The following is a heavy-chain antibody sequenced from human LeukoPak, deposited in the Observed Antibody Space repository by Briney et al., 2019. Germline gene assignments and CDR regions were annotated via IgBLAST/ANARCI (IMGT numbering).Heavy chain of an antibody. V-gene: IGHV1-69*13. CDR1: GGTFSSYA. J-gene: IGHJ4*02. D-gene: IGHD2-15*01. Sequence: SVKVSCKASGGTFSSYAISWVRQAPGQGLEWMGGIIPIFGTANYAQKFQGRVTITADESTSTAYMELSSLRSEDTAVYYCARGYCSGGSCYGVDYWGQGPLVTVSS. CDR2: IIPIFGTA. CDR3: ARGYCSGGSCYGVDY.